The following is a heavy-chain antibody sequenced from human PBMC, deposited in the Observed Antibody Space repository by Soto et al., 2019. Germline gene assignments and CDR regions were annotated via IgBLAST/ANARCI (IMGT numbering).Heavy chain of an antibody. V-gene: IGHV3-7*05. J-gene: IGHJ4*02. CDR2: IKQDGSEK. Sequence: EVPLVESGGALVQPGGSLRLSCAASGFTFSSYWMSWVRQAPGKGLEWVADIKQDGSEKYYVASVKGRFTISRDNAKTSLYLKMNSLRAEDPAMYYCARLGGSGWSMDFWGRGTLVTVST. D-gene: IGHD6-19*01. CDR1: GFTFSSYW. CDR3: ARLGGSGWSMDF.